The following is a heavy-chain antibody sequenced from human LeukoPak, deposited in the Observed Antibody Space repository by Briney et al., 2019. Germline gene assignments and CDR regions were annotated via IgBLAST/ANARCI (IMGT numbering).Heavy chain of an antibody. V-gene: IGHV1-2*02. CDR1: GYTFTGYY. Sequence: ASVKVSCKASGYTFTGYYMHWVRQAPGQGLEWMGWINPNGGGTNYAQKFQGRVTMTRDTSISTAYMALSRLRSDDTAVYYCARARAYGSGNWFDPWGQGTLVTVSS. CDR2: INPNGGGT. D-gene: IGHD3-10*01. J-gene: IGHJ5*02. CDR3: ARARAYGSGNWFDP.